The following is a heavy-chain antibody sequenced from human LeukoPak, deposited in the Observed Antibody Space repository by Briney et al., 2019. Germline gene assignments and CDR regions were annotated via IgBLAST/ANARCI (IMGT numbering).Heavy chain of an antibody. CDR2: ISAYNGNT. J-gene: IGHJ4*02. V-gene: IGHV1-18*01. D-gene: IGHD3-3*01. Sequence: ASVKVSCKASGYTFTSYGISWVRQAPGQGLEWMGWISAYNGNTNYAQKLQGRVTMTTDTSTSTSYMEMRSLRSDDTAVYYCARDLRIFQYDSSSGYWWGTTGPREHFDYWGQGTLVTVSS. CDR1: GYTFTSYG. CDR3: ARDLRIFQYDSSSGYWWGTTGPREHFDY.